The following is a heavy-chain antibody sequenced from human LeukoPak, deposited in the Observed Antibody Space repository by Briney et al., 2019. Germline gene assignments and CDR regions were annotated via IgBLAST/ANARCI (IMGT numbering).Heavy chain of an antibody. Sequence: ASVKVSCKASGGTFSSYAISWVRQAPGQGLEWMGGIIPIFGTANYAQKFQGRVTITTDESTSTAYMELSSLRSEDTAVYYCARCRALGDYGDYVAVGFDYWGRGTLVTVSS. D-gene: IGHD4-17*01. CDR1: GGTFSSYA. CDR3: ARCRALGDYGDYVAVGFDY. V-gene: IGHV1-69*05. CDR2: IIPIFGTA. J-gene: IGHJ4*02.